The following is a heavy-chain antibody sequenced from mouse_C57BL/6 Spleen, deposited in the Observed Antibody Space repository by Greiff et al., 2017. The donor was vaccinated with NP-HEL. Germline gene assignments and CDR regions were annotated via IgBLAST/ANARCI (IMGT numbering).Heavy chain of an antibody. J-gene: IGHJ2*01. CDR3: ARGATAYFDY. V-gene: IGHV5-17*01. CDR2: ISSGSSTI. D-gene: IGHD1-2*01. CDR1: GFTFSDYG. Sequence: EVKLVESGGGLVKPGGSLKLSCAASGFTFSDYGMHWVRQAPEKGLEWVAYISSGSSTIYYADTVKGRFTISRDNAKNTLFLQMTSLRSEDTAMYYCARGATAYFDYWGQGTTLTVSS.